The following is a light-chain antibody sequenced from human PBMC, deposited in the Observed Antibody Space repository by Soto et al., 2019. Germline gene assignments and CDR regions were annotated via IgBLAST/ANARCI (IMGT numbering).Light chain of an antibody. CDR1: QDISNS. V-gene: IGKV1-16*02. Sequence: DIRMTQSPSSLSASVGDRVTITCRASQDISNSVDWFQHRPGKAPKTLIYDASKLHSGVPSKFSGSGSGTDFTLSISSLEPEDFAVYYCQQRSDWLTFGGGTKVEIK. J-gene: IGKJ4*01. CDR3: QQRSDWLT. CDR2: DAS.